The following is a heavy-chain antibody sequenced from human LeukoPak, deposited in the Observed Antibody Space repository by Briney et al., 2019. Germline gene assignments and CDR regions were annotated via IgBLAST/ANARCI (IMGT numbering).Heavy chain of an antibody. Sequence: PGGSLRLSCAASGFTVSSNYMSWVRQAPGKGLEWVSYISSSGSTIYYADSVKGRFTISRDNAKNSLYLQMNSLRAEDTAVYYCARVGSLRYFDRSYYFDYWGQGTLVTVSS. CDR1: GFTVSSNY. V-gene: IGHV3-48*03. CDR3: ARVGSLRYFDRSYYFDY. CDR2: ISSSGSTI. D-gene: IGHD3-9*01. J-gene: IGHJ4*02.